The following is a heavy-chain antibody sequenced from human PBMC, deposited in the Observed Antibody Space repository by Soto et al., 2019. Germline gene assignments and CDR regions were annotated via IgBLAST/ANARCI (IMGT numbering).Heavy chain of an antibody. J-gene: IGHJ6*02. CDR1: GFTFSDHF. CDR3: ARDAFGARDFGMDV. CDR2: MSNIGGTV. V-gene: IGHV3-11*01. D-gene: IGHD3-3*01. Sequence: QVQLVESGGGLVKTGGSLRLSCAASGFTFSDHFMSWVRQAPGKGLEWVSSMSNIGGTVQYADSVKGRFTISRDNAKNSLVLQMNSLRDEDTAIYYCARDAFGARDFGMDVWGQGTTVAVSS.